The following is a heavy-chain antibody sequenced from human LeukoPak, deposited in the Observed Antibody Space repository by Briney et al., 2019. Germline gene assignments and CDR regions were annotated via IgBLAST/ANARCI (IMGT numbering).Heavy chain of an antibody. D-gene: IGHD2-2*01. CDR1: DGSISGYY. Sequence: KTSETLSLTCTVSDGSISGYYWTWIRQPAGKGLGWIGRIYTSDNTIYNPSLRSRVTMSVDTSKNQFSLKLSSVTAADTAVYYCARGFVPAGMARYHYMDVWGKGTTVTVSS. CDR2: IYTSDNT. V-gene: IGHV4-4*07. CDR3: ARGFVPAGMARYHYMDV. J-gene: IGHJ6*03.